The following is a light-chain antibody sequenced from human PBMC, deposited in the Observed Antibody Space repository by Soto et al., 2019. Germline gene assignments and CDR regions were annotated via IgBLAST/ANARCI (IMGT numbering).Light chain of an antibody. CDR3: SSYAGSSIFVM. Sequence: QSVLTQPASVSGSPGQSITISCTGTSSDVGTYDLVSWYQQHPGTAPKLMIYEVTKRPSGVSNRFSGSKSGNTASLTISGLQAEDEADYYCSSYAGSSIFVMFGGGTKLTVL. CDR1: SSDVGTYDL. V-gene: IGLV2-23*02. J-gene: IGLJ3*02. CDR2: EVT.